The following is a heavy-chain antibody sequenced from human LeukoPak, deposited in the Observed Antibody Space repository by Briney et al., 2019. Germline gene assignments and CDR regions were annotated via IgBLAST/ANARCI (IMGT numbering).Heavy chain of an antibody. CDR1: GGTFSSYA. J-gene: IGHJ3*02. Sequence: GSSVKVSCKASGGTFSSYAISWVRQAPGQGLEWMGGIIPIFVTANYAQKFQGRVTITADESTSTAYMELSSLRSEDTAVYYCARGGSYCSGGSCYSLAFDIWGQGTMVTVSS. D-gene: IGHD2-15*01. CDR2: IIPIFVTA. CDR3: ARGGSYCSGGSCYSLAFDI. V-gene: IGHV1-69*01.